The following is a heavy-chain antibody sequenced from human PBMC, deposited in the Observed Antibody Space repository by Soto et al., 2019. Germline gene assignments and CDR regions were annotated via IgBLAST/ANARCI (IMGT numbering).Heavy chain of an antibody. D-gene: IGHD1-26*01. J-gene: IGHJ4*02. Sequence: EVQLVESGGGLVQPGGALRLSCAASGFIFSTYEMNWVRQTPGKGLEWVSYTGISGNTIYYADSGKGRFTISRDNAKNLLYLQMNSLRAEDTAVYYCVRDVVGAPTFDYWGQGTLVTVSS. CDR2: TGISGNTI. CDR1: GFIFSTYE. V-gene: IGHV3-48*03. CDR3: VRDVVGAPTFDY.